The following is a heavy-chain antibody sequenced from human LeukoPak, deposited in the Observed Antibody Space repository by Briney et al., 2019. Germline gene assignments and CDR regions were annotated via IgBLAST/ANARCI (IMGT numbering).Heavy chain of an antibody. CDR3: AGRDNGYYYGMDV. CDR2: IYSGGST. Sequence: GGSLRLSCAASGLTGSSNYMSGVRHTPGKGLEWVSLIYSGGSTYYADSVKGRFTISRDNSKNTLYLQMNSLRAEDTAVYYCAGRDNGYYYGMDVWGQGTTVTVSS. V-gene: IGHV3-66*01. CDR1: GLTGSSNY. J-gene: IGHJ6*02. D-gene: IGHD2-8*01.